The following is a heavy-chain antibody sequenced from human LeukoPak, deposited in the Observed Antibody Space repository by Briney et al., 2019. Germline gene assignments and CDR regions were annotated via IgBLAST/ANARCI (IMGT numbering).Heavy chain of an antibody. CDR3: AGYVVVVAATSY. D-gene: IGHD2-15*01. CDR1: GGSISSSSYY. CDR2: IYYSGST. J-gene: IGHJ4*02. V-gene: IGHV4-39*01. Sequence: SETLSLTCTVSGGSISSSSYYWGWIRQPPGKGLEWIGSIYYSGSTYYNPSLKRRVTISVDTSKNQFSLKLSSVTAADTAVYYCAGYVVVVAATSYWGQGTLVTVSS.